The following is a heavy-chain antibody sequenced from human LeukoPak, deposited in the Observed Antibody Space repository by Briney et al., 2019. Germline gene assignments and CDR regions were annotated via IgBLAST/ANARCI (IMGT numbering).Heavy chain of an antibody. J-gene: IGHJ4*02. CDR3: ARVHHSSSWGTDDC. D-gene: IGHD6-13*01. CDR2: IKKDGSEK. CDR1: GFTFSSYW. Sequence: QTGGSLRLSCAASGFTFSSYWMSWVRQAPGKGLEWVANIKKDGSEKYYVDSVRGRFTISRDNAKYSLYLHMNSLRAEDTAVYYCARVHHSSSWGTDDCWGQGTLVTVSS. V-gene: IGHV3-7*01.